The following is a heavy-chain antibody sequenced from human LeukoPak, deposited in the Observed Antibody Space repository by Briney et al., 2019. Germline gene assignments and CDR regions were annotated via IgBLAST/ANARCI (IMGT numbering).Heavy chain of an antibody. J-gene: IGHJ6*03. CDR2: IRYDGSNK. CDR3: AKPRYSSSGDYYYYYMDV. V-gene: IGHV3-30*02. CDR1: GFTFSSYA. Sequence: GGSLRLSCAASGFTFSSYAMHWVRQAPGKGLEWVAFIRYDGSNKYYADSVKGRFTISRDNSKNTLYLQMNSLRAEDTAVYYCAKPRYSSSGDYYYYYMDVWGKGTTVTVSS. D-gene: IGHD6-6*01.